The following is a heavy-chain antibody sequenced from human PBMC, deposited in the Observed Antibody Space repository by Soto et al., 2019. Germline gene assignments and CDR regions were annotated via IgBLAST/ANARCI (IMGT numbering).Heavy chain of an antibody. CDR1: GYTFTSYG. CDR3: AREIGFWSGSRLFAFDI. Sequence: ASVKVSCKASGYTFTSYGISWVRQAPGQGLEWMGWISAYNGNTNYAQKLQGRVTMTTDTSTSTAYMELRSLRPDDTAVYYCAREIGFWSGSRLFAFDIWGQGTMVTVSS. D-gene: IGHD3-3*01. CDR2: ISAYNGNT. J-gene: IGHJ3*02. V-gene: IGHV1-18*01.